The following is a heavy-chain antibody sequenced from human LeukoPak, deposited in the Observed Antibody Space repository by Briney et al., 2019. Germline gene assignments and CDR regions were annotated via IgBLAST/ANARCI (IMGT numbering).Heavy chain of an antibody. CDR3: VGRGSGTSRIDY. CDR1: GYSFPNYW. Sequence: GESLKISCKASGYSFPNYWIGWVRQLPGKGLEWMGIIYPDDSDTRYSPSFQGQVTISADKSINTAYLQWSGLKASDSSMYYCVGRGSGTSRIDYWGQGTLVTVSS. V-gene: IGHV5-51*01. J-gene: IGHJ4*02. D-gene: IGHD1-26*01. CDR2: IYPDDSDT.